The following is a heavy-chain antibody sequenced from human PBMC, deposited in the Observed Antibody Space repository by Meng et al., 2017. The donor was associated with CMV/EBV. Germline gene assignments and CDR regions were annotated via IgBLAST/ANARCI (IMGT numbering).Heavy chain of an antibody. V-gene: IGHV3-33*06. CDR1: GFTFSSYG. CDR3: AKGLDYYYGMDV. Sequence: GESLKISCAASGFTFSSYGMHWVRQAPGKGLEWVAVIWYDGSNKYYADSVKGRFTISRDNSKNTLYLQMNSLRAEDTAVYYCAKGLDYYYGMDVWGQGTTVTVSS. CDR2: IWYDGSNK. D-gene: IGHD4-11*01. J-gene: IGHJ6*02.